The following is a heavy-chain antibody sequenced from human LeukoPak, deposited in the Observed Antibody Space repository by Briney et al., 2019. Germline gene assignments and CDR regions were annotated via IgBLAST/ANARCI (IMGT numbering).Heavy chain of an antibody. V-gene: IGHV3-48*03. CDR2: ISSSGSTI. D-gene: IGHD1-26*01. J-gene: IGHJ4*02. Sequence: GGSLRLSCAASGFTFSYYEMNLVRQAPGRGLEWVSYISSSGSTIYYADSVKGRFTISRDNAKNSMYLQMNSLRAEDTAVYYCARDPGSYGFDCWGQGTLVTVSS. CDR1: GFTFSYYE. CDR3: ARDPGSYGFDC.